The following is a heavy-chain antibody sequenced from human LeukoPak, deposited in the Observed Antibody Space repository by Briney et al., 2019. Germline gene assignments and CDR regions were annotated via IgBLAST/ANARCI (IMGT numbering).Heavy chain of an antibody. CDR2: ISWNSGSI. V-gene: IGHV3-9*03. CDR3: AKGYISTMVGAFDI. J-gene: IGHJ3*02. Sequence: GGSLRLSCAASGFTFDDYAMHWVRQAPGKGLEWVSGISWNSGSIGYADSVKGRFTISRDNAKNSLYLQMNSLRAEDMALYYCAKGYISTMVGAFDIWGQGTMVTVSS. CDR1: GFTFDDYA. D-gene: IGHD4/OR15-4a*01.